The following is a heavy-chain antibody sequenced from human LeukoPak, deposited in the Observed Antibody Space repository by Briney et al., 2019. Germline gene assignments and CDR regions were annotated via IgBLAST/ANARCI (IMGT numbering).Heavy chain of an antibody. V-gene: IGHV3-30*19. CDR3: ANLPYNWNAHFGDY. CDR1: VFTLRHYG. Sequence: GGSLRLSCAACVFTLRHYGMHGVRQAPGKGREGVAYIASDGNYKDYADSAKGRFAISRDNSRNTMYLQMDSLRAEDTAVYYCANLPYNWNAHFGDYWGQGTLVSVAS. J-gene: IGHJ4*02. CDR2: IASDGNYK. D-gene: IGHD1-1*01.